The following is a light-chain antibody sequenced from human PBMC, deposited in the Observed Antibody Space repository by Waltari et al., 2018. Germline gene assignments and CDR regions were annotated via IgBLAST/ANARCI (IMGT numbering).Light chain of an antibody. CDR3: SSYAGGNDVG. J-gene: IGLJ2*01. V-gene: IGLV2-8*01. CDR1: VGVYNY. Sequence: VGVYNYVSWYQQFPGKAPKLIIYEVSKRPSGVPDRFSGSKSGNTASLTVSGLQAEDEGYYYCSSYAGGNDVGFGGGTKLTVL. CDR2: EVS.